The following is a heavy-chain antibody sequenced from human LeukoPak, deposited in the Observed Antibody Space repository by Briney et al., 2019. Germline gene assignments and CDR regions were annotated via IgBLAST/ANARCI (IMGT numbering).Heavy chain of an antibody. CDR1: GFTFSTYS. CDR2: IKQDGSEK. J-gene: IGHJ1*01. D-gene: IGHD3-16*01. CDR3: ASLWDGGF. V-gene: IGHV3-7*02. Sequence: AGGSLRLSCAASGFTFSTYSMNWVRQAPGEGPEWVATIKQDGSEKYYVNSVKGRFTISRDNTKDSLYLHMNSLRADDTAVYYCASLWDGGFWGQGTLVTVSS.